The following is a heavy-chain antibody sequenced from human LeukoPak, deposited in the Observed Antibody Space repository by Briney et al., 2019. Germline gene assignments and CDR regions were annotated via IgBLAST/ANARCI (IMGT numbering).Heavy chain of an antibody. Sequence: GGSLRLSCAASGFTFSSYGMHWVRQAPGKGLEWVAVIWYDGSNKYYADSVKGRFTISRDNSKNTLYLQMNSLRAEDTAVYYCVRAWEGWRGYYYGMDVWGQGTTVTVSS. CDR3: VRAWEGWRGYYYGMDV. CDR2: IWYDGSNK. D-gene: IGHD6-19*01. CDR1: GFTFSSYG. V-gene: IGHV3-33*01. J-gene: IGHJ6*02.